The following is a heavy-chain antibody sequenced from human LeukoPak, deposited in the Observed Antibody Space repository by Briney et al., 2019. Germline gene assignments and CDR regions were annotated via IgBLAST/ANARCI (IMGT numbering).Heavy chain of an antibody. D-gene: IGHD5-12*01. Sequence: SETLSLTCTVSGGSISDNYWNWIRQPAGKGLEWIGHISASGSTNYNPSLQSRVTMSVDTSKNQFSLKLSSLTAADTAVYYCMRGGDPPRWGQGTLVTVSS. V-gene: IGHV4-4*07. CDR1: GGSISDNY. CDR3: MRGGDPPR. J-gene: IGHJ4*02. CDR2: ISASGST.